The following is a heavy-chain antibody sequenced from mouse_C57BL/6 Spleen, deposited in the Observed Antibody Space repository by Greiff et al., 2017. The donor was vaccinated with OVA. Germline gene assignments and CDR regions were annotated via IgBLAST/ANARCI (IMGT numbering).Heavy chain of an antibody. CDR1: GFTFSDYY. Sequence: EVMLVESEGGLVQPGSSMKLSCTASGFTFSDYYMAWVRQVPEKGLEWVANINYDGSSTYYLDSLKSRFIISRDNAKNILYLQMSSLKSEDTATYYCARERGSDFLDYWGQGTTLTVSS. CDR3: ARERGSDFLDY. V-gene: IGHV5-16*01. CDR2: INYDGSST. J-gene: IGHJ2*01.